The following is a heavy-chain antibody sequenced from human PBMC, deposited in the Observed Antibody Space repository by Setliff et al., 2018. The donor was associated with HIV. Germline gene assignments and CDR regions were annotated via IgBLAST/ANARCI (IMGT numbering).Heavy chain of an antibody. J-gene: IGHJ5*02. Sequence: SETLSLTCNVSGGSINSRTHYWGCMRQPPGKGLEWIGSIFYSGINYYNPSLEGRITLSIDLSKTQLSLKLTSVTAADSALYFCVRQSGSFWYVDPWGQGTQVTVSS. CDR2: IFYSGIN. V-gene: IGHV4-39*01. CDR3: VRQSGSFWYVDP. D-gene: IGHD1-26*01. CDR1: GGSINSRTHY.